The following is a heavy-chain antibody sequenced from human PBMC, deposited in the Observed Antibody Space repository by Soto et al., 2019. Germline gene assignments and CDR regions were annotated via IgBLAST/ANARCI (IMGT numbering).Heavy chain of an antibody. J-gene: IGHJ6*02. CDR2: IRSKANSYAT. Sequence: PGGSLRLSCAASGFTFSGSAMHWVRQASGKGLEWVGRIRSKANSYATAYAASVKGRFTISRDDSKNTAYLQMNSLKTEDTAVYYCTRPYYYDSSAYYYYGMDVWGQGTTVTVSS. D-gene: IGHD3-22*01. V-gene: IGHV3-73*01. CDR3: TRPYYYDSSAYYYYGMDV. CDR1: GFTFSGSA.